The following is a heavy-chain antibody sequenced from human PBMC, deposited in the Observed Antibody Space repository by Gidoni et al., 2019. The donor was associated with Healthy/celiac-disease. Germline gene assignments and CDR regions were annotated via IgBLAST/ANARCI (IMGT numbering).Heavy chain of an antibody. J-gene: IGHJ4*02. Sequence: QVQLVQSGAEVKKPGSSGKFSCKAARGTFSSYAVSWVRQAPGQGLEWMGGSSPLFGTAYDAQQFQGRVTITADESTSTAYMELSSLRSEDTAVYYCARSLCSVGSCYPPDYWGQGTLVTVSS. V-gene: IGHV1-69*01. D-gene: IGHD2-15*01. CDR2: SSPLFGTA. CDR3: ARSLCSVGSCYPPDY. CDR1: RGTFSSYA.